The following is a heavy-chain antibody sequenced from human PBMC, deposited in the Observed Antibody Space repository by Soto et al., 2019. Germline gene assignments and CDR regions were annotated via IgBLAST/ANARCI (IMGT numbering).Heavy chain of an antibody. CDR3: ARDLPGEGFGMDV. V-gene: IGHV3-33*01. D-gene: IGHD3-16*01. Sequence: QVQLVESGGGVVQPGRSLRLSCAASGFTFRNYGMHWVRQAPGKGLEWVAVIWNDGSRTYYGNSEKGRFTIARDNSTNPLSLKMDSLRAEDTAVYYWARDLPGEGFGMDVWGQGTTVTVSS. CDR2: IWNDGSRT. CDR1: GFTFRNYG. J-gene: IGHJ6*02.